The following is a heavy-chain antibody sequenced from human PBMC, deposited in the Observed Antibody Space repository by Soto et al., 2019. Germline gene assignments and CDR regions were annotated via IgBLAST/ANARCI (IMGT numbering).Heavy chain of an antibody. V-gene: IGHV3-48*02. D-gene: IGHD6-19*01. J-gene: IGHJ5*02. CDR1: GFTFSSHS. CDR2: VSSHSSTT. Sequence: AGGSLRLSCAASGFTFSSHSMNWVRQAPGKGLEWVSYVSSHSSTTYYADSVKGRSSISRDNAENSLYLQMNSLRDEDTAVYYCVRDASGGSYLNYFDLWGQGTLVTVSS. CDR3: VRDASGGSYLNYFDL.